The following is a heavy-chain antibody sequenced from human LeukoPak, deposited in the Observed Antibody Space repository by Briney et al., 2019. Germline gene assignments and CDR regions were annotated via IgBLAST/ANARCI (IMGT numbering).Heavy chain of an antibody. Sequence: SETLSLTCTVSGDSIRSDYWSWIRQPPGKGLEWIGRAYYIGSTNYNPSLKSRVTMSVDTSKNQFSLKLNSVTAADTAVYYCAGAAPLSSGYYSLDYWGQGTLVTVSS. CDR3: AGAAPLSSGYYSLDY. J-gene: IGHJ4*02. CDR2: AYYIGST. V-gene: IGHV4-59*01. CDR1: GDSIRSDY. D-gene: IGHD3-22*01.